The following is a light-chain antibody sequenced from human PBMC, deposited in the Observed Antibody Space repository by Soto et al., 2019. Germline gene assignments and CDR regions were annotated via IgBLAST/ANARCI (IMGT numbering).Light chain of an antibody. CDR3: QQFHSFPIT. J-gene: IGKJ5*01. CDR2: KAS. V-gene: IGKV1-5*03. CDR1: QTVSRW. Sequence: IQMTQPPSTLSASVGDRVTITCRASQTVSRWLAWYQQKPGKAPQLLIEKASTLESGVPSRFSGSGSGTDFTLTINSLQPEDYATYYCQQFHSFPITFGHRRLLEI.